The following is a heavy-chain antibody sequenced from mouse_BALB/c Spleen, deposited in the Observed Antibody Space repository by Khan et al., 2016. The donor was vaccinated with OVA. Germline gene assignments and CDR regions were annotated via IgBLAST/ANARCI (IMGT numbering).Heavy chain of an antibody. J-gene: IGHJ3*01. CDR3: TNHGSSSAWLTY. Sequence: QVQLKESGAELAKPGASVKMSCKASGYTFTSYWMHWVKQRPGQGLEWIGYINPATGYTEYNQRFKDKATLTADKSSSTAYMQLNSLTSEDSAVYYCTNHGSSSAWLTYWGQGTLVTVSA. D-gene: IGHD1-1*01. V-gene: IGHV1-7*01. CDR2: INPATGYT. CDR1: GYTFTSYW.